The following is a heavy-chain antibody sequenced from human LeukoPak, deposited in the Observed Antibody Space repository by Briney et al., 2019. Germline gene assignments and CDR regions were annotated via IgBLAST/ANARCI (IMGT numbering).Heavy chain of an antibody. D-gene: IGHD1-1*01. J-gene: IGHJ3*02. CDR1: GFTFSSYW. CDR3: ARDFVSVLTTASDAFDI. V-gene: IGHV3-7*01. Sequence: PGGSLRLSCAASGFTFSSYWMSWVRQAPGKGLEWVANTKQDGSEKYYVDSVKGRFTISRDNAKNSLYLQMNSPRAEDTAVYYCARDFVSVLTTASDAFDIWGQGTMVTVSS. CDR2: TKQDGSEK.